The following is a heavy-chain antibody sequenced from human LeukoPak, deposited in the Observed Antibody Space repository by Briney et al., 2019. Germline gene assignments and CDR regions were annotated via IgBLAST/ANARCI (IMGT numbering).Heavy chain of an antibody. Sequence: PGGSLRLSCAAPGFTLSSYSMSWVRQAPGKGLEWVSAISGSGGSTYYADSVNGRFTISRDNSKNTLYLQMNSLRAEDTAVYYCAKDCKGSGSYFPFDYWGQGTLVTVSS. CDR2: ISGSGGST. CDR1: GFTLSSYS. D-gene: IGHD3-10*01. V-gene: IGHV3-23*01. CDR3: AKDCKGSGSYFPFDY. J-gene: IGHJ4*02.